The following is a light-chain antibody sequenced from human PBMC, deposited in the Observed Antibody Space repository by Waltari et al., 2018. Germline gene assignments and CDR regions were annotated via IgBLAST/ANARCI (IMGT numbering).Light chain of an antibody. CDR3: QQYYSTPLT. V-gene: IGKV4-1*01. CDR2: CAS. CDR1: QSVLYSSNNQNY. J-gene: IGKJ4*01. Sequence: DIVMTQSPDSLAVSLGERATINCKSSQSVLYSSNNQNYLAWYQQKPGQPPKLLTYCASTRESGVPDRFSGSGSGTEFTITIISLQAEDVAVYYCQQYYSTPLTFGGGTKVEIK.